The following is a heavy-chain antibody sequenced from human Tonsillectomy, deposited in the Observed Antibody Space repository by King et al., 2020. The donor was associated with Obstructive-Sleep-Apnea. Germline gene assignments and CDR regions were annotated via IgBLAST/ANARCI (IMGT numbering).Heavy chain of an antibody. D-gene: IGHD3-16*01. CDR1: GFTFSSYW. CDR3: AREYWGPDY. J-gene: IGHJ4*02. CDR2: IKPDGSVK. Sequence: VQLVESGGGLVQPGGSVRLSCGASGFTFSSYWMNWVRQAPGKGLEWVANIKPDGSVKNYEDSVKGRFTISRDNAKKSVFLQMNSLTAEDTAVYYCAREYWGPDYWGQGTLVTVSS. V-gene: IGHV3-7*01.